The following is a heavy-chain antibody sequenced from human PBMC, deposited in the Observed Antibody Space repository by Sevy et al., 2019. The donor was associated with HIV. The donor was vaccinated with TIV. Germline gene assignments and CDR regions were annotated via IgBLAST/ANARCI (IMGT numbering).Heavy chain of an antibody. V-gene: IGHV3-49*03. Sequence: GGSLRLSCTASGFTFGEYSMSWFRQAPGKGLEWVSFIRSEVYGGTTEYAASEKGRFTISRDDSKSIAYRQMSSLKTEDTAVYYCTRGRRVYADYGVDYWGQGTLVTVSS. CDR1: GFTFGEYS. D-gene: IGHD4-17*01. CDR3: TRGRRVYADYGVDY. J-gene: IGHJ4*02. CDR2: IRSEVYGGTT.